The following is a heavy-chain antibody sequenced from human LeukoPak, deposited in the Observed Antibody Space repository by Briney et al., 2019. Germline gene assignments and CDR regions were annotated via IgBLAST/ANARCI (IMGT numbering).Heavy chain of an antibody. D-gene: IGHD1-14*01. Sequence: GGSLRLSCVASGFSFSKSWMHWVRQAPGKGLLWVSRINTDGTDIKYADSVEGRFTISRDNAKNTLYLQMRTLSAEDTAVYYCARDQTQAGPTTVDYWGQGTLVTVSS. J-gene: IGHJ4*02. CDR3: ARDQTQAGPTTVDY. V-gene: IGHV3-74*03. CDR1: GFSFSKSW. CDR2: INTDGTDI.